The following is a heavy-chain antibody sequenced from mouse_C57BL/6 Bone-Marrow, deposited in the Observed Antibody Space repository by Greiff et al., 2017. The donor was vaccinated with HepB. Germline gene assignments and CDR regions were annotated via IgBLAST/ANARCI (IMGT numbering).Heavy chain of an antibody. D-gene: IGHD1-1*01. CDR2: INPSNGGT. V-gene: IGHV1-53*01. J-gene: IGHJ2*01. CDR3: AKEGRITTVVDY. Sequence: QVHVKQPGTELVKPGASVKLSCKASGYTFTSYWMHWVKQRPGQGLEWIGNINPSNGGTNYNEKFKSKATLTVDKSSSTAYMQLSSLTSEDSAVYYCAKEGRITTVVDYWGQGTTLTVSS. CDR1: GYTFTSYW.